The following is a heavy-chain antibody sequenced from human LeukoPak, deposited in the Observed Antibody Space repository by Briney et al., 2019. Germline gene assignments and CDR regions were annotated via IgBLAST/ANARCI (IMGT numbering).Heavy chain of an antibody. D-gene: IGHD1-1*01. CDR3: ARDFYHSGTNWYDVFDV. CDR1: GYTFTTYG. CDR2: VSGNNGNT. V-gene: IGHV1-18*01. J-gene: IGHJ3*01. Sequence: GASVKVSCKASGYTFTTYGISWVRQAPGQGLERMGWVSGNNGNTNYAQKLQGRVTMTTDTSTNKAYMELRSLRSDDTAVYYCARDFYHSGTNWYDVFDVWGQGTMVTVSS.